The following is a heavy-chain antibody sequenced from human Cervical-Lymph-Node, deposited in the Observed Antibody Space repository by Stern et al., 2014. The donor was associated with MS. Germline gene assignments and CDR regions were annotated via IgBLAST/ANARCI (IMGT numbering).Heavy chain of an antibody. CDR3: ARLDYGGYWFDP. CDR1: GYTFSNYA. CDR2: MHPYNGDT. Sequence: QVQLMQSGPEVKKPGASVKVSCKTSGYTFSNYAITWMRQATGQGLEWMGWMHPYNGDTSYTQKLQGRVTMTTDTSTTTAYMELRSPKSDDTAVYYCARLDYGGYWFDPWGQGTLVTVSS. V-gene: IGHV1-18*01. D-gene: IGHD4-23*01. J-gene: IGHJ5*02.